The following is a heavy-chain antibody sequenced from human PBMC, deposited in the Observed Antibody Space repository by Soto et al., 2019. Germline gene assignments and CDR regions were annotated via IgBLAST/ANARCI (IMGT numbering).Heavy chain of an antibody. V-gene: IGHV3-7*03. CDR2: IKEGGSQQ. D-gene: IGHD6-19*01. CDR3: MRDSVSANTDWTLGFEY. Sequence: GGSLRLSCLASGFTLGNYWLGWVRQAPGKGLEWVANIKEGGSQQYYVDSVKGRYTISRDNARNSLFLKMDNLGADDSAVYYCMRDSVSANTDWTLGFEYWGQRALVTVSS. J-gene: IGHJ4*02. CDR1: GFTLGNYW.